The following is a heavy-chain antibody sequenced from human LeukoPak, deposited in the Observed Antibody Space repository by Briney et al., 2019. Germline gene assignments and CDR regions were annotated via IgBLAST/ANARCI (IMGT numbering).Heavy chain of an antibody. CDR1: GFTFSSYS. Sequence: GGSLRLSCAASGFTFSSYSMNWVRQAPGKGLEWVSSISSGSTYIYYADSVKGRFTISRDNTKNSLYLLMNSLRAEDTAVYYCARGISHYYYYGMDVWGQGTTVTVSS. CDR3: ARGISHYYYYGMDV. J-gene: IGHJ6*02. CDR2: ISSGSTYI. V-gene: IGHV3-21*01.